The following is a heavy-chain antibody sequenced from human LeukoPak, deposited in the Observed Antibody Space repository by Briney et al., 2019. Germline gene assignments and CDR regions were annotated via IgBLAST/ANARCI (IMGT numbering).Heavy chain of an antibody. V-gene: IGHV4-59*01. D-gene: IGHD3-22*01. CDR2: IYYSGST. CDR3: ARGLIYDSSGYYLDY. Sequence: SETLSLTCTVSGGSISSYYWSWIRQPPGKGLEWIGYIYYSGSTNYNPSLKSRVTISVDTSKNQFSLKLSTVTAADTAVYYCARGLIYDSSGYYLDYWGQGTLVTVSS. CDR1: GGSISSYY. J-gene: IGHJ4*02.